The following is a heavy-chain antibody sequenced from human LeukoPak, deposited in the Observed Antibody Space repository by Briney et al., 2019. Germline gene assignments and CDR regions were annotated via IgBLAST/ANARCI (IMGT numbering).Heavy chain of an antibody. Sequence: SETLSLTCAVYGGSFSGYYWSWIRQPPGKGLEWIGEINHSGSTNYNPSLKSRVTISVDTSKNQFSLKLSSETAADTAVYYCARGGGDRPFDYGGQGTLVTVSS. CDR2: INHSGST. J-gene: IGHJ4*02. CDR1: GGSFSGYY. CDR3: ARGGGDRPFDY. D-gene: IGHD2-21*02. V-gene: IGHV4-34*01.